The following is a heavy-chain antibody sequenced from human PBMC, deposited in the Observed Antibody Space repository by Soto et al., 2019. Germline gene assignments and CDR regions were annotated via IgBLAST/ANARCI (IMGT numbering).Heavy chain of an antibody. CDR1: GGSISSYY. J-gene: IGHJ4*02. CDR3: ATQKASFYYGSGSYYQY. V-gene: IGHV4-59*08. D-gene: IGHD3-10*01. Sequence: SETLSLTCTVSGGSISSYYWSWIRQPPGKGLEWIGYIYYSGSTNYNPSLKSRVTISVDTSKNQFSLKLSSVTAADTAVYYCATQKASFYYGSGSYYQYWGQGTLVTVS. CDR2: IYYSGST.